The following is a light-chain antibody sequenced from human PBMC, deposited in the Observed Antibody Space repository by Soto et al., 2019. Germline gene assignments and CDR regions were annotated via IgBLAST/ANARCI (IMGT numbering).Light chain of an antibody. CDR1: QSVGGNN. V-gene: IGKV3-20*01. J-gene: IGKJ5*01. CDR3: QQYASSLIS. Sequence: EIVLTQSPGTLSLSPGERATLSCRASQSVGGNNLAWYQQRPGQAPRLLISVTSSRAAGIPDRFSGSGSGTDFTLTISRLEPEDFAVYYCQQYASSLISFGQGTRLEIK. CDR2: VTS.